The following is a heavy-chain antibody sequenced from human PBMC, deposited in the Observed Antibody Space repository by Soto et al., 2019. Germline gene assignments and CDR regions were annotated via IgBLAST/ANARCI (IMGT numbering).Heavy chain of an antibody. CDR1: GFTFSSYA. D-gene: IGHD3-22*01. V-gene: IGHV3-23*01. CDR2: ISGSGGST. Sequence: EVQLLESGGGLVQPGGSLRLSCAASGFTFSSYAMTWVRQAPGKGLEWVSVISGSGGSTYYADSVKGRFTISRDNSMNTLYLQMNSLRAEDTAAYYCAKGSSGYGEYDYWGQGTLVTASS. CDR3: AKGSSGYGEYDY. J-gene: IGHJ4*02.